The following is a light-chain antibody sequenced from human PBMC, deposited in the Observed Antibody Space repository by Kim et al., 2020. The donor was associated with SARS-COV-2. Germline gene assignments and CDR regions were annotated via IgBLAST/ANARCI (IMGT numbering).Light chain of an antibody. CDR3: QQYNSYSLST. V-gene: IGKV1-5*03. Sequence: ARVADRVTITCRASQSISSWLAWYQQKPGKAPKLLIYKASSLESGVPARFSGSGSGTEFTLTSSSLQPDDFATYYCQQYNSYSLSTFGQGTKLEI. CDR1: QSISSW. CDR2: KAS. J-gene: IGKJ2*01.